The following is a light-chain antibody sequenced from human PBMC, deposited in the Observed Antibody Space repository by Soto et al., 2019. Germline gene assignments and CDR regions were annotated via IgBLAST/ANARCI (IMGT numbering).Light chain of an antibody. V-gene: IGKV1-13*02. Sequence: AIQLTQSPSSLSESVGDRVTITCRASQGISSALAWYQQKPGKAPKLLIYDASSLESGVPSRFSGSGSGTDFTLTISSLQPEDFATYYCQQFNSYPTFGGGTKVEIK. CDR2: DAS. J-gene: IGKJ4*01. CDR3: QQFNSYPT. CDR1: QGISSA.